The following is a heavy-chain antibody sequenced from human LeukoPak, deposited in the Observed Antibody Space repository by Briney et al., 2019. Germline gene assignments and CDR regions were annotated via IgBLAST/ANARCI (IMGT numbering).Heavy chain of an antibody. CDR3: ATTRAPSNGRVLYYMDV. V-gene: IGHV3-21*01. CDR1: GFTFSSYS. D-gene: IGHD1-1*01. J-gene: IGHJ6*03. Sequence: PGESLRLSCAASGFTFSSYSMNWVRQAPGKGLEWVSSIISSSSHMYYADSVKGRFTISRDNAKNSLYLQMNSLRAGDTAVYYCATTRAPSNGRVLYYMDVWGKGTTVTVS. CDR2: IISSSSHM.